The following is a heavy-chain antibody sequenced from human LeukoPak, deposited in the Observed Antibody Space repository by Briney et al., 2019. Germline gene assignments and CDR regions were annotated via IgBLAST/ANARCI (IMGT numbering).Heavy chain of an antibody. V-gene: IGHV1-8*01. CDR2: MNPNSGNT. J-gene: IGHJ5*02. Sequence: ASVKVSCKASGYTLTSYDINWVRQATGQGLEWMGWMNPNSGNTGYAQKFQGRVTMTRNTSISTAYMGLSSLRSEDTAVYYCARGDSSSWYYPNWFDPWGQGTLVTVSS. CDR1: GYTLTSYD. CDR3: ARGDSSSWYYPNWFDP. D-gene: IGHD6-13*01.